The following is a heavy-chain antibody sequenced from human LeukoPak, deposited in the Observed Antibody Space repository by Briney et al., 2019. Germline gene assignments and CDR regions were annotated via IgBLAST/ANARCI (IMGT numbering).Heavy chain of an antibody. Sequence: SETLSLTCTVSGGSISSYYWSWIRRPPGKGLEWIGYIYYSGSTNYNPSLKSRVTISVDTSKNQFSLKLSSVTAADTAVYYCARTIGVYAIHFDYWGQGTLVTVSS. J-gene: IGHJ4*02. V-gene: IGHV4-59*01. D-gene: IGHD2-8*01. CDR1: GGSISSYY. CDR3: ARTIGVYAIHFDY. CDR2: IYYSGST.